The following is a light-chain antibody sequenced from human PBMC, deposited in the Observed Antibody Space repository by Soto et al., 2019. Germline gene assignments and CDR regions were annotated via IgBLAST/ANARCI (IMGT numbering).Light chain of an antibody. V-gene: IGLV2-14*01. Sequence: QSVLTQPASVSGSPGQSITISCTGTSSDVGGYHYVSAYQQHPCKAPKLMIYDVNHRPSGLSNRFSGSKSGNTASLTISGLQAEDEAYYYRSSYTTSSLVVFGGGTKLTVL. CDR3: SSYTTSSLVV. CDR2: DVN. J-gene: IGLJ2*01. CDR1: SSDVGGYHY.